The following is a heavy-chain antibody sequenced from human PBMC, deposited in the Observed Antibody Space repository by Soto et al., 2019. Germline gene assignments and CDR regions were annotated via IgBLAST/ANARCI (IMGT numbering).Heavy chain of an antibody. CDR1: GFTVSSNY. CDR2: IYSGGST. Sequence: GGSLRLSCAASGFTVSSNYMSWVRQAPGKGLEWVSVIYSGGSTYYADSVKGRFTISRHNSKNTLYLQMNSLRAEDTAVYYCARGGTYYYDSSGPPAYWGQGTLVTVSS. V-gene: IGHV3-53*04. CDR3: ARGGTYYYDSSGPPAY. D-gene: IGHD3-22*01. J-gene: IGHJ4*02.